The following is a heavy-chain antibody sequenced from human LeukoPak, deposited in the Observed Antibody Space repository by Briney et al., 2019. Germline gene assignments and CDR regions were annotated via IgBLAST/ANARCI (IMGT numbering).Heavy chain of an antibody. Sequence: SETLSLTCTVSGGSISSYYWSWIRQPPGKGLEWIGYIYYSGSTNYNPSLKSRVTISLDTSKNQFSLKLSSVTAADTSVYYCARHAIQGATIFSYWGQGTLLTVSS. CDR1: GGSISSYY. CDR3: ARHAIQGATIFSY. D-gene: IGHD1-26*01. CDR2: IYYSGST. J-gene: IGHJ4*02. V-gene: IGHV4-59*08.